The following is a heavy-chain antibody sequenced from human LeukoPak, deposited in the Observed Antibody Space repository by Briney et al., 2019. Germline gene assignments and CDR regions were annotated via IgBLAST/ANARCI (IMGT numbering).Heavy chain of an antibody. CDR2: IYSGGST. Sequence: PGGSLRLSCAASGFTVSRNYMSWVRQAPGKGLEWVSVIYSGGSTYYADSVKGRFTISRDNSKNTLYLQMNSLRAEDTAVYYCARARLTAWDDSWGQGTLVTVSS. D-gene: IGHD1-26*01. CDR3: ARARLTAWDDS. V-gene: IGHV3-66*01. J-gene: IGHJ4*02. CDR1: GFTVSRNY.